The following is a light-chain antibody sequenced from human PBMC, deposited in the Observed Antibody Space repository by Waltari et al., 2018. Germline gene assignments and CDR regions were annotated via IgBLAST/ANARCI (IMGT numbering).Light chain of an antibody. CDR2: GAS. V-gene: IGKV3-15*01. Sequence: LVMTQSPATLSVSPGEGATLSCRVSQSVSSNLAWYQQKPGQAPRLLIYGASTRATGLPVRFSGSGSGTEFTLTISSLQSEDFAVYYCQQYNNWPPLFGQGTKVEIK. CDR3: QQYNNWPPL. J-gene: IGKJ1*01. CDR1: QSVSSN.